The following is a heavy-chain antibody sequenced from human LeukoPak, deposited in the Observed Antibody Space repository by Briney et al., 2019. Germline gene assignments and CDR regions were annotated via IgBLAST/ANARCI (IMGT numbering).Heavy chain of an antibody. D-gene: IGHD3-22*01. CDR2: INPNSGGT. V-gene: IGHV1-2*02. CDR3: ARRPYDSSGYYYFDY. CDR1: GYTFTGYY. Sequence: ASVKVSCKASGYTFTGYYMHWVRQAPGQGLEWMGWINPNSGGTNYAQKFQGRVTMTRDTSISTAYMELRSLRSDDTAVYYCARRPYDSSGYYYFDYWGQGTLVTVSS. J-gene: IGHJ4*02.